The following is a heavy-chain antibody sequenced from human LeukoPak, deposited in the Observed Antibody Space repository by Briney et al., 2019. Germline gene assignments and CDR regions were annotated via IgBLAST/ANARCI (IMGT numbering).Heavy chain of an antibody. J-gene: IGHJ4*02. CDR2: INHSGST. CDR1: GGSFSGYY. CDR3: AGPLGRFDY. V-gene: IGHV4-34*01. Sequence: SETLSLTCAVYGGSFSGYYWSWIRQPPGRGLEWIGEINHSGSTNYNPSLKSRVTISVDTSKNQFSLKLSSVTAADTAVYYCAGPLGRFDYWGQGTLVTVSS. D-gene: IGHD6-13*01.